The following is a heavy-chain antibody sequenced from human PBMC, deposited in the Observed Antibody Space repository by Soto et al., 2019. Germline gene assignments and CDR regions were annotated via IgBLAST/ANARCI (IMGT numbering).Heavy chain of an antibody. V-gene: IGHV4-59*01. CDR2: IYYSGST. Sequence: PSETLSLTYTVSGGSISSYYWSWIRQPPGKGLEWIGYIYYSGSTNYNPSLKSRVTISVDTSKNQFSLKLSSVTAADTAVYYCARLSSIAARPPWGRGRGNWVDPWGQGTLVTVSS. J-gene: IGHJ5*02. CDR3: ARLSSIAARPPWGRGRGNWVDP. D-gene: IGHD6-6*01. CDR1: GGSISSYY.